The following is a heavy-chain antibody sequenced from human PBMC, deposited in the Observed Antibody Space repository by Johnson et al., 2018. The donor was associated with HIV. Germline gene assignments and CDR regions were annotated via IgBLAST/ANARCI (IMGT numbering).Heavy chain of an antibody. CDR3: ARETGDPVVPAARDAFDI. V-gene: IGHV3-33*01. CDR2: IWYDGSNK. D-gene: IGHD2-2*01. Sequence: CAASGFTFSSYGVHWVRQAPGKGLEWVAVIWYDGSNKYYADSVKGRFTISRDNSKNSLYLQMNSLRAEDTAVYYCARETGDPVVPAARDAFDIWGQGTMVTVSS. J-gene: IGHJ3*02. CDR1: GFTFSSYG.